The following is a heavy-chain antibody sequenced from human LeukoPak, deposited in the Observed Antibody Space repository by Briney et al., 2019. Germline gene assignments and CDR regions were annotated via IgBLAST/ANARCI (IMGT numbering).Heavy chain of an antibody. CDR1: GYTFTGYY. CDR2: INPNSGGT. D-gene: IGHD2-15*01. CDR3: ARAGYCSGGSCYGDSFDP. Sequence: ASVKVSCKASGYTFTGYYMHWVRQAPGQGLEWMGWINPNSGGTNYAQKFQGRVTMTRDTSTSTVYMELSRLRSDDTAVYYCARAGYCSGGSCYGDSFDPWGQGTLVTVSS. V-gene: IGHV1-2*02. J-gene: IGHJ5*02.